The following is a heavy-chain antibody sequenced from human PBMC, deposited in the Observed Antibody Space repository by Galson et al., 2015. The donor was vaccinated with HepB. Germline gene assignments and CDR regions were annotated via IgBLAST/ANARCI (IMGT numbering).Heavy chain of an antibody. V-gene: IGHV3-15*07. D-gene: IGHD4-23*01. CDR3: ATALNPYGGKVRDY. CDR2: IKSRDDDETV. Sequence: SLRLSCAASGFAFSDAWMSWVRQGPGKGLEWVGRIKSRDDDETVDYAAPVEGRFTISRDDLKNILYLQMVSLKSEDTAVYYCATALNPYGGKVRDYWGQGALVTVS. J-gene: IGHJ4*02. CDR1: GFAFSDAW.